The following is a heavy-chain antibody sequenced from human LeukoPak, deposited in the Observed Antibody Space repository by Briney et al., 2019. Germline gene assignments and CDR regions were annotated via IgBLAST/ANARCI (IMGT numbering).Heavy chain of an antibody. D-gene: IGHD5-18*01. CDR1: GGSISSYY. CDR3: ARLRADSYGYFDY. CDR2: IYYSGGT. Sequence: SETLSLICTVSGGSISSYYWSWIRQPPGKGLEWIGYIYYSGGTNYNPSLKSRVTISVDTSKNQFSLKLPSVPAADTAVYYCARLRADSYGYFDYWGLGTLVTVSS. J-gene: IGHJ4*02. V-gene: IGHV4-59*08.